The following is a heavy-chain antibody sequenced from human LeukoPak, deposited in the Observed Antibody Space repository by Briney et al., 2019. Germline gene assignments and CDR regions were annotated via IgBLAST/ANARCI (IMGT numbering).Heavy chain of an antibody. CDR2: INPNSGGT. CDR3: ARDLVRGVHNFDY. J-gene: IGHJ4*02. D-gene: IGHD3-10*01. V-gene: IGHV1-2*02. CDR1: GYTFTGYY. Sequence: ASVKVSCKASGYTFTGYYMHWVRQAPGQGLEWMGWINPNSGGTNYAQKFQGRVTMTRDTSISTAYMELSRLRSDDTAVYYCARDLVRGVHNFDYWGQGTLVTVSS.